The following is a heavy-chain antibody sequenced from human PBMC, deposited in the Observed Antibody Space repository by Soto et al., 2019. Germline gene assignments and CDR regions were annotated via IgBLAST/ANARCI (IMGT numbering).Heavy chain of an antibody. CDR3: AREGGEKAFDI. CDR2: IWYDGSNK. CDR1: GFTFSSYG. V-gene: IGHV3-33*01. J-gene: IGHJ3*02. Sequence: QVQLVESGGGVVQPGRSLRLSCAASGFTFSSYGMHWVRQAPGKGLEWVAVIWYDGSNKYYADSVKGRVTISRDNSKNTLYLQMNSLRAEDTAVDYCAREGGEKAFDIWGQGTMVTVSS. D-gene: IGHD3-16*01.